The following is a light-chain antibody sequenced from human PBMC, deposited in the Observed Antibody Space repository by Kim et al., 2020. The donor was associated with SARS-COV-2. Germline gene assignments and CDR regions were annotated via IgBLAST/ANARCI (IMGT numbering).Light chain of an antibody. Sequence: VSLGQTVSISHQEGSLRCYYASWYQQTPGQAAILVNYSKNHRPSGIQRRFSGSSSGNTASMIITGKPAGDEADYYCNSRNSNDNVVFGGGTQLTVL. V-gene: IGLV3-19*01. J-gene: IGLJ2*01. CDR1: SLRCYY. CDR2: SKN. CDR3: NSRNSNDNVV.